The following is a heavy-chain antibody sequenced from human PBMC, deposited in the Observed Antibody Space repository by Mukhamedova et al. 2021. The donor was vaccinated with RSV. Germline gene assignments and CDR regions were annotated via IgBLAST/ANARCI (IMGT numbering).Heavy chain of an antibody. CDR3: TSTYDSSGYFLR. Sequence: DSVKGRFTISRDISKNTLYLQMNSLRAEDTAVYYCTSTYDSSGYFLRWGQGTLVTVSS. J-gene: IGHJ4*02. D-gene: IGHD3-22*01. V-gene: IGHV3-53*01.